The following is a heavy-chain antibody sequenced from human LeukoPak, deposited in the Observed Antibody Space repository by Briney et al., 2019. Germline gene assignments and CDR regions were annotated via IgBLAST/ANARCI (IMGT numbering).Heavy chain of an antibody. Sequence: SETLSLTCTVSGGSISSYYWSWIRQPPGKGLEWIGYIYYSGSNNYNPSLKSRVTISVDTSKNQFSPKLSSVTAADTAVYYCATSLEYSSSWDAFDIWGQGTMVTVSS. J-gene: IGHJ3*02. V-gene: IGHV4-59*01. CDR1: GGSISSYY. D-gene: IGHD6-13*01. CDR3: ATSLEYSSSWDAFDI. CDR2: IYYSGSN.